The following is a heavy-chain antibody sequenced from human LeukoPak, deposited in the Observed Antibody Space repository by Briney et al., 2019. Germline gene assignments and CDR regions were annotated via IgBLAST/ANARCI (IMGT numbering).Heavy chain of an antibody. V-gene: IGHV4-59*01. J-gene: IGHJ4*02. CDR2: IYYSGST. Sequence: SETLSLTCTDSGGSISSYYWSWIRQPPGKGLEWIGYIYYSGSTNYNPSLKSRVTISVDTSKNQFSLKLSSVTAADTAVYYCARDPRTNCSSTSCYLSSFDYWGQGTLVTVSS. CDR3: ARDPRTNCSSTSCYLSSFDY. CDR1: GGSISSYY. D-gene: IGHD2-2*01.